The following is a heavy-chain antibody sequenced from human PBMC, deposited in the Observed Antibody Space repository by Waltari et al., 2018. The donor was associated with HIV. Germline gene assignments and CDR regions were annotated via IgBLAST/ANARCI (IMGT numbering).Heavy chain of an antibody. CDR1: GFTFSSYS. CDR3: ARAGLGLEYCTGGVCLNVDP. Sequence: EVQLVESGGGLVKPGGSLRLSCAASGFTFSSYSMNWVRQAPGKGLEWVSSISSSSSYIYYADSVKGRFTISRDNAKNSLYLQMNSLRAEDTAVYYCARAGLGLEYCTGGVCLNVDPWGQGTLVTVSS. J-gene: IGHJ5*02. D-gene: IGHD2-8*02. V-gene: IGHV3-21*01. CDR2: ISSSSSYI.